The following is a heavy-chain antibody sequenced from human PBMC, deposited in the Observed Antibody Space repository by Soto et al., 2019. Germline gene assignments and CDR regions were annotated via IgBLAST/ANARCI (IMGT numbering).Heavy chain of an antibody. Sequence: QVQLVQSGAEVKKAGSSVKVSCKAAGGTFSRNAISWVRQAPGQGLEWMGGIIPFFDTANYAKKFQGRVTVSADKATSTAYMELSSLTSDDTAVYYCARSTPQSGSFMQIFDYWGQGTLVTVSS. V-gene: IGHV1-69*06. CDR1: GGTFSRNA. D-gene: IGHD2-2*01. CDR3: ARSTPQSGSFMQIFDY. CDR2: IIPFFDTA. J-gene: IGHJ4*02.